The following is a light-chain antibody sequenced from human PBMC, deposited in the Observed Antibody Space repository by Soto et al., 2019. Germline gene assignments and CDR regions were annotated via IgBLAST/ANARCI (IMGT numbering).Light chain of an antibody. Sequence: DIQLTKPPYSLSASVGDTVTITCQASQDINKFLNWYQQKPGKAPKLLIYAASSLQSGVPSRFSGSGSGTDFTLTISSLQPEDFATYYCQQSYSTPGTFGQGTMVDIK. CDR2: AAS. J-gene: IGKJ1*01. CDR3: QQSYSTPGT. CDR1: QDINKF. V-gene: IGKV1-39*01.